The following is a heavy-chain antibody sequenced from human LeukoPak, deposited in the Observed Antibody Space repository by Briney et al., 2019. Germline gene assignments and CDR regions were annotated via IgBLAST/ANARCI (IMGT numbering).Heavy chain of an antibody. CDR3: ATDLRVPGSGSYNAFDY. J-gene: IGHJ4*02. Sequence: GGSLRLSCAASGFTFSSYAMHWVRQAPGKGLEWVAVISYDGSNAYYADPVKGRFTISRDNSKNTLYLQMNSLRPADTAVYYCATDLRVPGSGSYNAFDYWGQGSLVTVSS. CDR1: GFTFSSYA. CDR2: ISYDGSNA. V-gene: IGHV3-30*04. D-gene: IGHD3-10*01.